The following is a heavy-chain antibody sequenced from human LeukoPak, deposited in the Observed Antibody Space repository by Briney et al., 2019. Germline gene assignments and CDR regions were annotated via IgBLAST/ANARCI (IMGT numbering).Heavy chain of an antibody. D-gene: IGHD3-22*01. CDR2: LSYDGSKK. V-gene: IGHV3-30*18. CDR3: AKAPLDIYCYSSGSPLDS. Sequence: GGSLRLSCADSLDTFSSDGMHWGREAPGKGLEWVAVLSYDGSKKYYADPVKGRFTISGDNSKNTLYPQMNDRIAEDPTAYYCAKAPLDIYCYSSGSPLDSWGQGALVTVSS. CDR1: LDTFSSDG. J-gene: IGHJ4*02.